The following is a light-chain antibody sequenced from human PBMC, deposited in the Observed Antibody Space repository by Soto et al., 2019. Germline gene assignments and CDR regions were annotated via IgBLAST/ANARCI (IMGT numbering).Light chain of an antibody. V-gene: IGKV3D-15*01. Sequence: EVVMTQSPDPLSVSPGERATLSCRARQSVSNNLAWYMQKPGQAPRLLIYGASISASGIPARFSDSGSGTEFTLSISSLQSEDYAVYDCQHYNHLPITFCQGTRLEIK. CDR2: GAS. CDR3: QHYNHLPIT. J-gene: IGKJ5*01. CDR1: QSVSNN.